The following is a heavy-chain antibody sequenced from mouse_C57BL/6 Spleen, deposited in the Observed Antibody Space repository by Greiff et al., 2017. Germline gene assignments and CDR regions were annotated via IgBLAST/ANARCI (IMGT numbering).Heavy chain of an antibody. J-gene: IGHJ2*01. CDR2: IHPNSGST. CDR3: ARSEYYGSSLDY. CDR1: GYTFTSYW. V-gene: IGHV1-64*01. D-gene: IGHD1-1*01. Sequence: VQLQQSGAELVKPGASVKLSCKASGYTFTSYWMHWVKQRPGQGLEWIGMIHPNSGSTNYNEKFKSKATLTVDKSSSTAYMQLSSLTSEDSAVYYCARSEYYGSSLDYWGQGTTLTVSS.